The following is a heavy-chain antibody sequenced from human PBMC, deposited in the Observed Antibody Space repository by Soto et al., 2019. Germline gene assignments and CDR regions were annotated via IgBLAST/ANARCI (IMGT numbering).Heavy chain of an antibody. D-gene: IGHD6-13*01. V-gene: IGHV3-74*01. CDR1: GFTFSSYW. J-gene: IGHJ4*02. CDR3: AREGIAAAGLY. Sequence: RLSCAASGFTFSSYWMHWVRQAPGKGLVWVSRINSDGSSTSYADSVKGRFTISRDNAKNTLYLQMNSLRAEDTAVYYCAREGIAAAGLYWGQGTLVTVSS. CDR2: INSDGSST.